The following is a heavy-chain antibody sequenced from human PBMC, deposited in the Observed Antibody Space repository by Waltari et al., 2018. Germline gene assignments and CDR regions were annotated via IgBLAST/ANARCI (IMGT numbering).Heavy chain of an antibody. D-gene: IGHD3-9*01. V-gene: IGHV4-38-2*01. CDR2: IYHSGST. Sequence: QVQLQESGPGLVKPSETLSLTCAVSGYSISSGYYWGWIRQPPGKGLEWIGSIYHSGSTYYNPSLKSRVTISVDTSKNQFSLKLSSVTAADTAVYYCAMQPGYPPLEVYYYYMDVWGKGTTVTVSS. CDR3: AMQPGYPPLEVYYYYMDV. CDR1: GYSISSGYY. J-gene: IGHJ6*03.